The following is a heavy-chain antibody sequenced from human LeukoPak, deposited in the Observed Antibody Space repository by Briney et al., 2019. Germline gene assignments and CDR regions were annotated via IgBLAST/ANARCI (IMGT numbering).Heavy chain of an antibody. J-gene: IGHJ4*02. D-gene: IGHD6-13*01. V-gene: IGHV3-30*04. Sequence: PGRSLRLSCAASGITFNTYSMHWVRQALGKGLEWVAAISYDGSNKYYADSVKGRFTVSRDNSKNTLYLQLNSLRAEDTAVYYCASQIAAAGTYLTPHYWGQGTLVTVSS. CDR1: GITFNTYS. CDR3: ASQIAAAGTYLTPHY. CDR2: ISYDGSNK.